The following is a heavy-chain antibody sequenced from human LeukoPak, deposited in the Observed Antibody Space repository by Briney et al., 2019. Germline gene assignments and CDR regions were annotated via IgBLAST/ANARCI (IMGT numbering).Heavy chain of an antibody. Sequence: SQTLSLTCAISGDSVSSNSAAWNWIRQSPSRGLERLGRTYYRSKWYNDYAVSVKSRITINPDTSKNQFSLQLNSVTPEDTAVYYCARAVDIVATTSALYYFDYWGQGTLVTVSS. CDR3: ARAVDIVATTSALYYFDY. V-gene: IGHV6-1*01. CDR1: GDSVSSNSAA. J-gene: IGHJ4*02. CDR2: TYYRSKWYN. D-gene: IGHD5-12*01.